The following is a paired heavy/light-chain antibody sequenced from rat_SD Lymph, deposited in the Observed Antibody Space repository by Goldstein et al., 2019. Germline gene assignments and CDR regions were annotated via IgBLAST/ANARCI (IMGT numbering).Heavy chain of an antibody. CDR3: TRETSYMGMDA. CDR2: ITNSGGST. Sequence: EVQLVESGGGLVQPGRSLKLSCAASGFTFSNYYMAWVRQAPTKGLEWVASITNSGGSTYYRDSVKGRFTISRDNAKSTLYLQMDSLRSEDTATYYCTRETSYMGMDAWGQGASVTVSS. CDR1: GFTFSNYY. J-gene: IGHJ4*01. V-gene: IGHV5S23*01. D-gene: IGHD1-2*01.
Light chain of an antibody. CDR1: QSVSISRYNL. V-gene: IGKV3S19*01. CDR2: RAS. Sequence: DIVLTQSPALAVSLGQRATISCRASQSVSISRYNLMHWYQQKPGQQPKLLIYRASNLASGIPARFSGSGSGTDFTLTINPVQADDIATYYCQQSRESPTWTFGGGTKLELK. CDR3: QQSRESPTWT. J-gene: IGKJ1*01.